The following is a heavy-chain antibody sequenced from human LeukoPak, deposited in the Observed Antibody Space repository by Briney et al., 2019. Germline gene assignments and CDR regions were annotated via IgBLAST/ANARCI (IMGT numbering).Heavy chain of an antibody. V-gene: IGHV1-46*01. D-gene: IGHD6-19*01. CDR1: GYTFTSDY. CDR2: INPSGGST. J-gene: IGHJ4*02. CDR3: ARGRSGWYHNFDY. Sequence: ASVKVSCKASGYTFTSDYIHWVRQAPGQGLGWMGIINPSGGSTSYAQKFQGRVSMTSDMATSTVYMELTNLRSEDTAVYYCARGRSGWYHNFDYWGQGTLVTVSS.